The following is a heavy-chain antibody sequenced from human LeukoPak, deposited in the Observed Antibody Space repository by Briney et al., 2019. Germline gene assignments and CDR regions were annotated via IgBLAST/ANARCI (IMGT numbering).Heavy chain of an antibody. D-gene: IGHD1-1*01. J-gene: IGHJ4*02. CDR2: IIPIFGTA. CDR3: ARLDVSRGEGDY. Sequence: ASVKVSCKASGGXFSSYAISWVRQAPAQGLEWMGGIIPIFGTANYAQKFQGRVTITADESTSTAYMELSSLRSEDTAVYYCARLDVSRGEGDYWGQGTLVTVSS. V-gene: IGHV1-69*13. CDR1: GGXFSSYA.